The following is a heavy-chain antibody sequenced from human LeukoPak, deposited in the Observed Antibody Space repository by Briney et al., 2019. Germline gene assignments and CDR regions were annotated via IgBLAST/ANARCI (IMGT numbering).Heavy chain of an antibody. D-gene: IGHD1-26*01. Sequence: SETLSLTCTVSGGSISSSGYYWGWIRQPPGKGLEWIGSIYYSGSTYYNPSLKSRVTISVDTSKNQFSLKLSSVTAADTAVFYCARRRSGSSARGAFDIWGQGTMVTVSS. J-gene: IGHJ3*02. CDR3: ARRRSGSSARGAFDI. CDR2: IYYSGST. V-gene: IGHV4-39*01. CDR1: GGSISSSGYY.